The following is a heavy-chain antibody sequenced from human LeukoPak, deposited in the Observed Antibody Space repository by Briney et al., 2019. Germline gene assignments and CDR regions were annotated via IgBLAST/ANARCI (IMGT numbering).Heavy chain of an antibody. D-gene: IGHD3-22*01. J-gene: IGHJ3*02. Sequence: PGGSLRLSCAASGFSVSSNYMNWVRQAPGKGLEWVSVMHSGGTTYYADSVKGRFTLSRDKSENTLYLQMNSLRAQDTAVYYCARGGNYYDRSGYYSGQALDIWGQGTMVTVSS. CDR3: ARGGNYYDRSGYYSGQALDI. CDR2: MHSGGTT. CDR1: GFSVSSNY. V-gene: IGHV3-53*01.